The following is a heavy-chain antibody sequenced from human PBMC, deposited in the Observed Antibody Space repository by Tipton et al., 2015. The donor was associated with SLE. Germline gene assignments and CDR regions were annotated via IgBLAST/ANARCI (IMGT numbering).Heavy chain of an antibody. V-gene: IGHV4-34*01. CDR2: INHSGST. CDR1: GGSFSGYY. Sequence: TLSLTCAVYGGSFSGYYWSWIHQPPGKGLEWIGEINHSGSTNYNPSLKSRVTISVDTSKNQFSLKLSSVTAADTAVYYCARGDLYWYFDLWGRGTLVTVSS. J-gene: IGHJ2*01. CDR3: ARGDLYWYFDL.